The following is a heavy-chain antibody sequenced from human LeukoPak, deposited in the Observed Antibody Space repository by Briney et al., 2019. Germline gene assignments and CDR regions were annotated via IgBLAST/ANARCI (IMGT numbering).Heavy chain of an antibody. CDR1: GYTFTSYD. Sequence: ASVKVSCKASGYTFTSYDINWVRQATGQGLEWMGWMNPNSGNTGYAQKFQGRVTMTRNTSISTAYMELSSLRSEDTAVYYCARGGGYYYDSSGYLDYWGQGTLVTVSS. CDR2: MNPNSGNT. V-gene: IGHV1-8*01. J-gene: IGHJ4*02. D-gene: IGHD3-22*01. CDR3: ARGGGYYYDSSGYLDY.